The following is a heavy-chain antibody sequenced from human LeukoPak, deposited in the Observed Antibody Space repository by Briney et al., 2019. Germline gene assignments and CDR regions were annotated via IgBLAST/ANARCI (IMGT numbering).Heavy chain of an antibody. V-gene: IGHV4-30-4*01. Sequence: SETLSLTCTVSGGSISSGDYYWSWIRQPPGKGLEWIGYICYSGSTYYNPSLKSRVTISVDTSKNQFSLKLSSVTAADTAVYYCARGYVVAATFDYWGQGTLVTVSS. CDR2: ICYSGST. D-gene: IGHD2-15*01. J-gene: IGHJ4*02. CDR1: GGSISSGDYY. CDR3: ARGYVVAATFDY.